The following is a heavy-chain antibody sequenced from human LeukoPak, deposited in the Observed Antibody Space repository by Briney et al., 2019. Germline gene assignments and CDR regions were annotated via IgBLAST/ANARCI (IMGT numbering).Heavy chain of an antibody. CDR3: ARDPSNTSGWKTWFDT. Sequence: ASVKVSCKASGYPNNKFGISWMRQAPGQGLEWMGWISCYNGDTHYAQKLQGRVTLTTDTPTTTVYMELRSLRFDDTAVYYCARDPSNTSGWKTWFDTWGQGTPVTVSS. CDR2: ISCYNGDT. V-gene: IGHV1-18*01. J-gene: IGHJ5*02. D-gene: IGHD6-19*01. CDR1: GYPNNKFG.